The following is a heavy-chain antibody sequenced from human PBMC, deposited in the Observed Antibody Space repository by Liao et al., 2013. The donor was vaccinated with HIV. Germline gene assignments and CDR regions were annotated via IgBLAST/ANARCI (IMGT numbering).Heavy chain of an antibody. CDR1: GGSINRSSHY. V-gene: IGHV4-61*02. J-gene: IGHJ4*02. CDR2: IYTSGST. D-gene: IGHD3-10*01. Sequence: QLQLQESGPGLVKPSETLSLSCTVSGGSINRSSHYWGWIRQPAGKGLEWIGRIYTSGSTNYNPSLKSRVTMSVDTSKNQFSLKLSSVTAADTAVYYCAGGDYGSGYFDYWGQGTLVSVPS. CDR3: AGGDYGSGYFDY.